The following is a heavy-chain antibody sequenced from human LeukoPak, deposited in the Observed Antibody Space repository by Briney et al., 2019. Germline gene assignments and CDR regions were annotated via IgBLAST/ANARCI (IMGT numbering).Heavy chain of an antibody. J-gene: IGHJ4*02. CDR1: SGSISSSTYY. D-gene: IGHD5-24*01. Sequence: PSDTLSLTCTVSSGSISSSTYYWGWIRQPPGKGLEWIGTIYYTGSTYYNPSLKSRVTISVDTSKNQFSLKLTSVTAADTAVYYCARAVGTDGYNLWVYWGQGTLVTVSS. V-gene: IGHV4-39*07. CDR3: ARAVGTDGYNLWVY. CDR2: IYYTGST.